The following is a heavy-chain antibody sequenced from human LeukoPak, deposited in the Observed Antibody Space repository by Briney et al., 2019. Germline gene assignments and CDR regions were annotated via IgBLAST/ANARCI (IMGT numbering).Heavy chain of an antibody. J-gene: IGHJ1*01. CDR3: ASEVPASIDYFQH. D-gene: IGHD2-2*02. V-gene: IGHV4-61*02. Sequence: SQTLSLTCTVSGGSISSGDYFWSWIRQPAGKGLEGIVRIYTGGSTNYNPSLKSRVTMSVDTSRNQFSLRLSSVTAADTAVYYCASEVPASIDYFQHWGQGTLVTVSS. CDR2: IYTGGST. CDR1: GGSISSGDYF.